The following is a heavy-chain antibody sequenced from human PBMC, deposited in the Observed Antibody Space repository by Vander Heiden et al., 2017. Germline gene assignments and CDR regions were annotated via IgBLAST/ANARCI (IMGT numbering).Heavy chain of an antibody. CDR2: FYSSGST. CDR3: TRGFDPYYFDY. J-gene: IGHJ4*02. CDR1: GFTVSSNY. Sequence: EVQLVESGGGLIQPGGSLRLSCAASGFTVSSNYMSWVRQAPGKGLEWVSIFYSSGSTYYADSVKGRFTISRDISKNTLYLQMNSLRAEDTAVYYCTRGFDPYYFDYWGQGTLVTVSS. V-gene: IGHV3-53*01.